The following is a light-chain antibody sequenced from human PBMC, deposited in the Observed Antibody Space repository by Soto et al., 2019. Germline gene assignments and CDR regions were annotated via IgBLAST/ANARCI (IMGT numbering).Light chain of an antibody. V-gene: IGKV1-6*01. CDR2: AAS. Sequence: AIQMTQSPSSLSASVGDRVTIICRASQGIRNDLGWYQQKPGKAPKLLIYAASSLQSGVPSRFSGSGSGTDFTLTISSLQHEDFATYYCLQDYNYPYTFGQGTKLEIK. CDR3: LQDYNYPYT. CDR1: QGIRND. J-gene: IGKJ2*01.